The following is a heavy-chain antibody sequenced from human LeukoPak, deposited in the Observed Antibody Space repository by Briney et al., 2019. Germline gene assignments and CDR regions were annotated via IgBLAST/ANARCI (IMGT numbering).Heavy chain of an antibody. J-gene: IGHJ4*02. CDR1: GGSLSSYY. CDR3: ARRRSSWSFDY. CDR2: IYYSGST. Sequence: SETLSLTCTVSGGSLSSYYWSWIRQPPGKGLEWIGYIYYSGSTNYNPSLKSRVTISVDTSKNQFSLKLSSVTAADTAVYYCARRRSSWSFDYWGQGTLVTVSS. D-gene: IGHD6-13*01. V-gene: IGHV4-59*08.